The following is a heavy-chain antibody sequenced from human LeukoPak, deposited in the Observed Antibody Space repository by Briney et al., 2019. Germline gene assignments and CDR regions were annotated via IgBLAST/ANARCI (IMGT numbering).Heavy chain of an antibody. D-gene: IGHD2-21*01. J-gene: IGHJ5*02. CDR2: IYHTGST. CDR3: ARAYFNWFDP. Sequence: SETLSLTCTVSGGSISSYYWSWIRQPPGKGLEYIGNIYHTGSTCYNPSLKSRVTISVDTSKNQFSLKLSSVTAADTAVYYCARAYFNWFDPWGQGTLVTVSS. V-gene: IGHV4-59*08. CDR1: GGSISSYY.